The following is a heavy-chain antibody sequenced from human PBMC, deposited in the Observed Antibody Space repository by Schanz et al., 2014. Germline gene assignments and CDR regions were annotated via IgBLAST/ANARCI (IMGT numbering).Heavy chain of an antibody. CDR2: TSHDGSFT. CDR1: GFTFRNYK. D-gene: IGHD5-12*01. Sequence: EVQLAESGGSLVKPGGSLRLSCAASGFTFRNYKMIWVRQAPGKGLVWVSRTSHDGSFTTFADSVKGRFTISRDNSKNMVFLQMNSLRVEDTAIYYCARDEGKDGYNLAFDVWGQGTLVTVSS. V-gene: IGHV3-74*01. CDR3: ARDEGKDGYNLAFDV. J-gene: IGHJ3*01.